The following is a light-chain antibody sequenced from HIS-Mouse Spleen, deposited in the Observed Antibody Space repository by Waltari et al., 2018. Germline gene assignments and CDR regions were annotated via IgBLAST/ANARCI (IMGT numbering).Light chain of an antibody. J-gene: IGKJ5*01. Sequence: AIQLTQSPSSLSASVGDRVTITCRASQGISSALAWYQQEPGKAPKFLIYDASSLERGVPSRFSGSGSGTDFTLTISSLQPEDFATYYCQQFNSYPPRWAFGQGTRLEIK. CDR3: QQFNSYPPRWA. CDR1: QGISSA. CDR2: DAS. V-gene: IGKV1-13*02.